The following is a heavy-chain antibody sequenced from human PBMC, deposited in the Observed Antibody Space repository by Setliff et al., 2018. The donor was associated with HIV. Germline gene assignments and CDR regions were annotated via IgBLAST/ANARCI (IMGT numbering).Heavy chain of an antibody. D-gene: IGHD4-17*01. J-gene: IGHJ5*02. CDR1: GGSFTDIGGSFTDYY. CDR3: ARGGRSTVTQWAWFDP. Sequence: SETLSLTCAVFGGSFTDIGGSFTDYYWIWIRQPPGKGLEWIGEINHSGSTHYNPSLKSRFTISVDTTKNQISLKLTSVTAADTAVYYCARGGRSTVTQWAWFDPWGQGTLVTVSS. V-gene: IGHV4-34*01. CDR2: INHSGST.